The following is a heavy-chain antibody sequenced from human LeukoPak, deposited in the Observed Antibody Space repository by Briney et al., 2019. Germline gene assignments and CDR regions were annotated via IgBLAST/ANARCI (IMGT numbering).Heavy chain of an antibody. Sequence: GGTLTLTCAASGFTISSYYRHWLRQAPGMGLVWVSHINSDGSSTSYADSVKGPFTISRANAKNTLYLQMHSPKAEATAEYYCARAKEGPGVAGLNLCDPGGEGTLVSV. CDR1: GFTISSYY. D-gene: IGHD6-19*01. J-gene: IGHJ5*02. CDR3: ARAKEGPGVAGLNLCDP. CDR2: INSDGSST. V-gene: IGHV3-74*01.